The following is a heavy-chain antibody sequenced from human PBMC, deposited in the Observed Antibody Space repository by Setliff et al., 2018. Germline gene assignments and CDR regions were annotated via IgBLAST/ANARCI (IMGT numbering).Heavy chain of an antibody. D-gene: IGHD3-9*01. V-gene: IGHV3-7*01. J-gene: IGHJ6*02. CDR1: GFTYNNDW. CDR2: INQDGSGK. CDR3: ATGIYDILQRGTDV. Sequence: GGSLRLSCGASGFTYNNDWMSWVRQTPGKGLEWVANINQDGSGKYYVDSVKGRFTISRDPSQNTLFLQMDSLRVEDTALYYCATGIYDILQRGTDVWGQGTTVTVSS.